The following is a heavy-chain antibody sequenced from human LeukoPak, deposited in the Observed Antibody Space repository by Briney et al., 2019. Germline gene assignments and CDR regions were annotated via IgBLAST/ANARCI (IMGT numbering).Heavy chain of an antibody. CDR2: INYRGST. V-gene: IGHV4-59*11. J-gene: IGHJ3*02. Sequence: PSETLPLTCTVSGDSISTHYWSWIRQPPGKGLEWIAYINYRGSTTYNPSLRSRVTISVDTSRNQFSLKLSSVTAADTAVYYCARSRSGYSYDHAAFEIWGQGTMVTVSS. D-gene: IGHD5-18*01. CDR1: GDSISTHY. CDR3: ARSRSGYSYDHAAFEI.